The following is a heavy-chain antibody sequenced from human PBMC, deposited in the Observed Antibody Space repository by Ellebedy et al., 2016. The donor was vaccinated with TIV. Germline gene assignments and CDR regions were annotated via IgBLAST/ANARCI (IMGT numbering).Heavy chain of an antibody. D-gene: IGHD4-17*01. J-gene: IGHJ6*02. Sequence: ASVKVSCKASGYTFTSYYMHWVRQAPGQGLEWMGIINPSGGSTSYAQKFQGRVTMTTDTSTSTAYMELRSLRSDDTAVYYCARVSDYGDPSAYGMDVWGQGTTVTVSS. CDR3: ARVSDYGDPSAYGMDV. CDR2: INPSGGST. V-gene: IGHV1-46*01. CDR1: GYTFTSYY.